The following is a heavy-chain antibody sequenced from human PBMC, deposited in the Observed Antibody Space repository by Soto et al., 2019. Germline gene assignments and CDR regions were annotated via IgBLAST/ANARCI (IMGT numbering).Heavy chain of an antibody. CDR3: TTLSITIFGVVLMDV. J-gene: IGHJ6*02. Sequence: GGSMRHSCAAAGGTFVNAWINCIRQDKGKGLEWVGRIKSKTDGGTTDYAAPVKGRFTISRDDSKNTLYLQMNSLKTEDTAVYYCTTLSITIFGVVLMDVWGQGTTVTV. D-gene: IGHD3-3*01. V-gene: IGHV3-15*07. CDR1: GGTFVNAW. CDR2: IKSKTDGGTT.